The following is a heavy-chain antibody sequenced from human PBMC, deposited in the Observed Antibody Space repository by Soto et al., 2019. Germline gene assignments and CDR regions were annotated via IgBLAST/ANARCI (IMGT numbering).Heavy chain of an antibody. J-gene: IGHJ4*02. CDR2: IYYSGTT. D-gene: IGHD2-2*01. V-gene: IGHV4-39*01. Sequence: QLQLQESGPGLVKPSETLSLTCTISGGSISSSSYYWGWIRQPPGKGLEWIGSIYYSGTTYYNPFLKSRVTIAVDTSKNQFSLKLSSVTAADTAVYYCARLGRYQLLSTEWDYFDYWGQGTLVTVSS. CDR1: GGSISSSSYY. CDR3: ARLGRYQLLSTEWDYFDY.